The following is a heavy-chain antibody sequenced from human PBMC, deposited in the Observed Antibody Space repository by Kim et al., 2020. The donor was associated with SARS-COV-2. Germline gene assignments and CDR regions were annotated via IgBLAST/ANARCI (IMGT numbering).Heavy chain of an antibody. CDR3: AKDRGRGWYITMVRGVSLFFDY. V-gene: IGHV3-23*01. D-gene: IGHD3-10*01. Sequence: GGSLRLSCAASGFTFSSYAMSWVRQAPGKGLEWVSAISGSGGSTYYADSVKGRFTISRDNSKNTLYLQMNSLRAEDTAVYYCAKDRGRGWYITMVRGVSLFFDYWGQGTLVTVSS. CDR2: ISGSGGST. J-gene: IGHJ4*02. CDR1: GFTFSSYA.